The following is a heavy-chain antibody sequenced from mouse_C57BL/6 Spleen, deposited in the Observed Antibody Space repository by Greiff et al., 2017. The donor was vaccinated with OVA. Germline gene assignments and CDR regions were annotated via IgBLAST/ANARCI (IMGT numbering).Heavy chain of an antibody. J-gene: IGHJ1*03. V-gene: IGHV1-82*01. CDR1: GYAFSSSW. Sequence: VQLQQSGPELVKPGASVKISCKASGYAFSSSWMNWVKQRPGKGLEWIGRIYPGDGDTNYNGKFKGKATLTADKSSSTAYMQLSSLTSVDSAVYFCARSGDYGSSFGYFDVWGTGTTVTVSS. CDR2: IYPGDGDT. D-gene: IGHD1-1*01. CDR3: ARSGDYGSSFGYFDV.